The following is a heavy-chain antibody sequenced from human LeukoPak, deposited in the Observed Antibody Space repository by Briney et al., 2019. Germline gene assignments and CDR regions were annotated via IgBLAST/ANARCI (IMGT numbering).Heavy chain of an antibody. J-gene: IGHJ4*02. CDR3: ARDKERQLWIDY. CDR1: GGSISSSSYY. CDR2: IYYSGSA. D-gene: IGHD5-18*01. V-gene: IGHV4-39*07. Sequence: MASETLSLTCTVSGGSISSSSYYWGWIRQPPGKGLEWIGSIYYSGSAFYNPSLKSRVTISVDTSKNQFSLKLSSVTAADTAVYYCARDKERQLWIDYWGQGTLVTVSS.